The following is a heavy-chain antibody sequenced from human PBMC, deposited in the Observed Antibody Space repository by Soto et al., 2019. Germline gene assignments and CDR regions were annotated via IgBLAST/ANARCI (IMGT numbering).Heavy chain of an antibody. CDR2: ISYDGDNK. Sequence: QVQLVESGGGVVQPGRSLRLSCAASGFTFSYHALNWVRQAPGNGLEWVAVISYDGDNKYIAESVKGRFTTSRDDSKKTVSLQMNSLRAEDTARYFCARGTTTSAFSAMDVWGQATTVTVSS. J-gene: IGHJ6*02. D-gene: IGHD1-1*01. CDR1: GFTFSYHA. CDR3: ARGTTTSAFSAMDV. V-gene: IGHV3-30-3*01.